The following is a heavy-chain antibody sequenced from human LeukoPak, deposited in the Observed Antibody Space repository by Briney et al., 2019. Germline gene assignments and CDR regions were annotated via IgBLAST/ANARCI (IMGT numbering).Heavy chain of an antibody. Sequence: PSETLSLTCTVSGGSIRSSSYYWGWIRQPPGKGLEWIGSIYYSGSTYYNPSLKSRVTISVDTSKNQFSLKMTSLTAADTAVYYCARDNYDSSGYYEHALDLWGQGTMVTVSS. D-gene: IGHD3-22*01. CDR3: ARDNYDSSGYYEHALDL. V-gene: IGHV4-39*02. CDR1: GGSIRSSSYY. J-gene: IGHJ3*01. CDR2: IYYSGST.